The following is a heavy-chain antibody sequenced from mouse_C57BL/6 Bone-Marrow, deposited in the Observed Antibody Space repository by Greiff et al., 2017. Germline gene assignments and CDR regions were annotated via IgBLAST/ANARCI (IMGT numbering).Heavy chain of an antibody. CDR3: ARGDSSGDWYFDV. Sequence: DVQLVESGGGLVQPGGSLSLSCAASGFTFTDYYMSWVRQPPGKALEWLGFIRNKANGYTTEYSASVKGRFTISRDNSQSILYLQMNALRAEDSATYYCARGDSSGDWYFDVWGTGTTVTVSS. V-gene: IGHV7-3*01. D-gene: IGHD3-2*02. CDR1: GFTFTDYY. CDR2: IRNKANGYTT. J-gene: IGHJ1*03.